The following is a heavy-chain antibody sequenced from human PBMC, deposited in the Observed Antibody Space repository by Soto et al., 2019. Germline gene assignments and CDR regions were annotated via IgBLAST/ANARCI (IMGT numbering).Heavy chain of an antibody. Sequence: GGSLRLSCAASGFTFSNAWMNWVRQAPGKGLEWVGRIKSKTDGGTTDYAAPVKGRFTISRDDSKNTLYLQMNSLKTEDTAVYYCTTGIAAAGTGYYYYGMDVWGQGTTVTVSS. J-gene: IGHJ6*02. CDR2: IKSKTDGGTT. CDR3: TTGIAAAGTGYYYYGMDV. CDR1: GFTFSNAW. D-gene: IGHD6-13*01. V-gene: IGHV3-15*07.